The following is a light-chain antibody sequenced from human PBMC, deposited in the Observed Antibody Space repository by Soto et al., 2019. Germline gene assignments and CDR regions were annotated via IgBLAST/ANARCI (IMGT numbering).Light chain of an antibody. CDR1: QSVSNN. V-gene: IGKV3-15*01. Sequence: EIVLTQSPDTLSLSPGERATLSCRASQSVSNNYLAWYQQKPGQAPRLLIYGASTRATDIPARFSGSGSGTEFTLTISSLQSEDFALYYCQQYNNWPLTFGGGTKVDI. CDR2: GAS. J-gene: IGKJ4*01. CDR3: QQYNNWPLT.